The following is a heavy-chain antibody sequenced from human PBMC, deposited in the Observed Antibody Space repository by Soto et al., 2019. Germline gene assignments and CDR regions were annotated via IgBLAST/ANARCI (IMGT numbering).Heavy chain of an antibody. CDR3: ATAEGYCSGGSCHGWDY. CDR2: ISGSGGST. J-gene: IGHJ4*02. V-gene: IGHV3-23*01. CDR1: GFTFSSYA. Sequence: GGSLRLSCAASGFTFSSYAMSWVRQAPGKGLEWVSAISGSGGSTYYADSVKGRFTISRDNSKNTLYLQMNSLRAEDTAVYYCATAEGYCSGGSCHGWDYWGQGTLVTVSS. D-gene: IGHD2-15*01.